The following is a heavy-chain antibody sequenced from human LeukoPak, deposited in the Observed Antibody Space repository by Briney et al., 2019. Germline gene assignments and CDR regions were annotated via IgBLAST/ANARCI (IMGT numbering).Heavy chain of an antibody. D-gene: IGHD3-16*01. Sequence: SETLSLTCAVSGGSIGTYYWSWIRQHPGKGLEWLGCIQDSRTTYYNPSLKSRLTISADTSQNQFSLRLNFVTAADTAMYYCATRRDYQAYDHWGQGTLVTVSS. CDR1: GGSIGTYY. CDR3: ATRRDYQAYDH. J-gene: IGHJ4*02. CDR2: IQDSRTT. V-gene: IGHV4-59*06.